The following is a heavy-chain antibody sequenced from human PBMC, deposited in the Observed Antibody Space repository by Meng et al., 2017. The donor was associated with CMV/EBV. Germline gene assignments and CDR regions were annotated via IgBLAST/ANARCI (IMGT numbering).Heavy chain of an antibody. V-gene: IGHV4-34*01. D-gene: IGHD4-23*01. Sequence: PETLSPTCAVYGGSFNGYYWSWIRQPPGKGLAWIGEINHSGSTNYNPSLRSRVTISVDTSKNQFSLKLSSVTAADTAVYYCAGSTVVTDLDYWGQGTLVTVSS. CDR2: INHSGST. CDR1: GGSFNGYY. CDR3: AGSTVVTDLDY. J-gene: IGHJ4*02.